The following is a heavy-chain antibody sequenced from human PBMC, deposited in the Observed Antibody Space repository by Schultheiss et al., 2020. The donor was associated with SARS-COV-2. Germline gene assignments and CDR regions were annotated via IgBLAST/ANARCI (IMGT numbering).Heavy chain of an antibody. D-gene: IGHD4-23*01. CDR3: ARTVHYGGNSGLSY. V-gene: IGHV3-33*01. CDR1: GFTFSSYG. Sequence: GGSLRLSCAASGFTFSSYGMHWVRQAPGKGLEWVAVIWYDGSNKYYADSVKGRFTISRDNSKNTLYLQMNSLRAEDTAVYYCARTVHYGGNSGLSYWGQGTLVTVSS. J-gene: IGHJ4*02. CDR2: IWYDGSNK.